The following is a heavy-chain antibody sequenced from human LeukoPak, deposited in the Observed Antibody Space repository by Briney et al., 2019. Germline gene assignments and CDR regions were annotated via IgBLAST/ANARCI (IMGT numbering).Heavy chain of an antibody. J-gene: IGHJ4*02. CDR2: ISGSGGST. V-gene: IGHV3-23*01. CDR1: GFTFSSYA. CDR3: AKDQSDILTGYQADY. D-gene: IGHD3-9*01. Sequence: GSLRLSCAAPGFTFSSYAMNWVRQAPGKGLGWVSGISGSGGSTYYADSVKGRFTISRDNSKNTLYLQMNSLRAEDTAVYYCAKDQSDILTGYQADYWGQGTLVTVSS.